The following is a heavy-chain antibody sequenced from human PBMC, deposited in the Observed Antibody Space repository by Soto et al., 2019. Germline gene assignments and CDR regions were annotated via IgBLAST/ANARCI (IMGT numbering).Heavy chain of an antibody. CDR1: GFSLSTGRMG. V-gene: IGHV2-26*01. D-gene: IGHD4-17*01. CDR2: IFSDNER. CDR3: VRMNADSYQFYYAMDV. J-gene: IGHJ6*02. Sequence: GSGPTLVNPTETLTLACTVSGFSLSTGRMGVSWIRQPPGKALEWLAHIFSDNERSYSTSMQGRLTISKDPSGSQVVLSMTNLDPVGTGTYYCVRMNADSYQFYYAMDVWGQGTTVTVSS.